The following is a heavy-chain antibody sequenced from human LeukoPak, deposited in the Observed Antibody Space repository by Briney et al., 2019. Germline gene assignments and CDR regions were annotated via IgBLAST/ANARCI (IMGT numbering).Heavy chain of an antibody. J-gene: IGHJ4*02. Sequence: GGSLRLSCAASGFTFSSYSMNWVRQAPGKGLEWVSYISSSSSTIYYADSVKGRFTISRDNAKNSLYLQMNGLRAEDTAVYYCARVLWYSITLWGQGTLVTVSS. CDR1: GFTFSSYS. CDR3: ARVLWYSITL. CDR2: ISSSSSTI. V-gene: IGHV3-48*01. D-gene: IGHD6-13*01.